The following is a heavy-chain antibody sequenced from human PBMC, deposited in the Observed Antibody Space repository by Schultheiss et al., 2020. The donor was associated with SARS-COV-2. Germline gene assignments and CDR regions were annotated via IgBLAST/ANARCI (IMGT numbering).Heavy chain of an antibody. V-gene: IGHV3-48*03. CDR3: TTELDYYAHGRVSGVPGHY. CDR2: ISSSGDMI. Sequence: GGSLRLSCAASGFTFSSYEMNWVRQAPGKGLEWVSYISSSGDMIFYADSVKGRFTISRDNSKNTLYLQMNSLKTEDTAVYYCTTELDYYAHGRVSGVPGHYWGQGTLVTVSS. D-gene: IGHD3-10*01. CDR1: GFTFSSYE. J-gene: IGHJ4*02.